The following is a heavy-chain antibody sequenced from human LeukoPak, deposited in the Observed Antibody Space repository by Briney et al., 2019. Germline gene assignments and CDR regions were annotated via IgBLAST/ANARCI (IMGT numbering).Heavy chain of an antibody. CDR2: IYTSGST. Sequence: PSETLSLTWTVSGGSISSYYWSWIRQPAGKGLEWIGRIYTSGSTNYNPSLKSRVTMSVDTSKNQFSLKLSSVTAADTAVYYCASMSSSSGLDYWGKGTLVTVSS. J-gene: IGHJ4*02. V-gene: IGHV4-4*07. CDR3: ASMSSSSGLDY. CDR1: GGSISSYY. D-gene: IGHD6-6*01.